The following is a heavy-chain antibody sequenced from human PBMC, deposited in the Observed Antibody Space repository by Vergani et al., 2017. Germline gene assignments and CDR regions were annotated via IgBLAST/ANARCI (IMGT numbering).Heavy chain of an antibody. CDR1: GGPISSYY. CDR2: IYTSGST. Sequence: QVQLQESGPGLVKPSETLSLTCTVPGGPISSYYWSWIRQPAGKGLEWIGRIYTSGSTNYNPSLKSRVTMSVDTSKNQFSLKLSSVTAADTAVYYCARDRFEQDYYYYYMDVWGKGTTVTVSS. D-gene: IGHD1/OR15-1a*01. J-gene: IGHJ6*03. CDR3: ARDRFEQDYYYYYMDV. V-gene: IGHV4-4*07.